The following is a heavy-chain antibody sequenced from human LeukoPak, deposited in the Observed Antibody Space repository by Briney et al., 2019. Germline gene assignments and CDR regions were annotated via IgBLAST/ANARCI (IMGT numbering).Heavy chain of an antibody. CDR1: GGSFSGYY. CDR3: ARGYYCSSTSCSRDWYFDL. D-gene: IGHD2-2*01. CDR2: INHSGST. Sequence: SETLSLTCAVYGGSFSGYYWSWIRQPPGQGLEWIGEINHSGSTSYNPSLKSRVTISVDMSKNQFSLKLSSVTAADTAVYYCARGYYCSSTSCSRDWYFDLWGRGTLVTVSS. J-gene: IGHJ2*01. V-gene: IGHV4-34*01.